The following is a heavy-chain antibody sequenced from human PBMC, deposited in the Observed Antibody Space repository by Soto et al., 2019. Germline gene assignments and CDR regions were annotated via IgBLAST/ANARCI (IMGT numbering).Heavy chain of an antibody. V-gene: IGHV3-33*01. CDR3: ARDRDYFDTSGYYYYFDY. CDR1: GFIFSSYG. D-gene: IGHD3-22*01. J-gene: IGHJ4*02. CDR2: IWYDGSKK. Sequence: QVQLVESGGGVVQPGRSLRLSCAASGFIFSSYGMHWVRQAPGKGLEWVAVIWYDGSKKCYADSVKGRFTISRDNSKNTMYLQMNSLRAEDTAVYYCARDRDYFDTSGYYYYFDYWGQGTLVTVSS.